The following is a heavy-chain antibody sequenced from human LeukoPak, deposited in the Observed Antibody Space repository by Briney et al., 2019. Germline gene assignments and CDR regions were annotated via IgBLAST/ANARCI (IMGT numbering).Heavy chain of an antibody. CDR2: ISGSGGST. D-gene: IGHD3-10*01. CDR3: ARDLYYYGSGSPTYFDY. Sequence: PGGSLRLSCAASGFTFSSYAMSWVRQAPGKGLEWVSAISGSGGSTYYADSVKGRFTISRDNAKNSLYLQMNSLRAEDTAVYYCARDLYYYGSGSPTYFDYWGQGTLVTVSS. V-gene: IGHV3-23*01. J-gene: IGHJ4*02. CDR1: GFTFSSYA.